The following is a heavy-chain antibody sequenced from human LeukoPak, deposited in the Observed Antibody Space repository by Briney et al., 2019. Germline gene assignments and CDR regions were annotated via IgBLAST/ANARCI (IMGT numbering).Heavy chain of an antibody. CDR2: IYTSGST. J-gene: IGHJ5*02. V-gene: IGHV4-61*02. CDR3: ARVFGGPVSRRFDP. CDR1: GGSISSDNYH. Sequence: SETLSLTCTVSGGSISSDNYHWSWTRQPAGKGLEWIGRIYTSGSTNYNPSLKSRVTISVDTSKNQFSLKLTSVTAADTAVYYCARVFGGPVSRRFDPWGQGTLVTVSS. D-gene: IGHD4-23*01.